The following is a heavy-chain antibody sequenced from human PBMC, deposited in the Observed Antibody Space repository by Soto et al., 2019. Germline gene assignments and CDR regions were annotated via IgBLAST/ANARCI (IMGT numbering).Heavy chain of an antibody. CDR1: GFTFSLSA. D-gene: IGHD3-9*01. V-gene: IGHV3-23*04. CDR2: ISGGGSST. J-gene: IGHJ4*02. CDR3: ARGPEYDILTGCDF. Sequence: EVQLVESGGGFVQPGASLRLSCAASGFTFSLSAMSWVRQAPGRGLEWVSSISGGGSSTDYAESVKGRFTISRDNSKNTVHLQMNSLRAEDTAVYYCARGPEYDILTGCDFWGLGALVTVSS.